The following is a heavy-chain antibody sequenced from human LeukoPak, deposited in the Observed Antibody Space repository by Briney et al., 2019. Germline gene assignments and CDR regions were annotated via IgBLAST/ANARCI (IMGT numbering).Heavy chain of an antibody. J-gene: IGHJ4*02. Sequence: GASVKVSCKVSGYTLTELSMYWVRQAPGKGLEWMGGFDPEDGETIYAQKFQGRVTMTEDTSTDTAYMELSSLRSEDTAVYYCATAPSIVGATAALDYWGQGTLVTVSS. D-gene: IGHD1-26*01. V-gene: IGHV1-24*01. CDR2: FDPEDGET. CDR3: ATAPSIVGATAALDY. CDR1: GYTLTELS.